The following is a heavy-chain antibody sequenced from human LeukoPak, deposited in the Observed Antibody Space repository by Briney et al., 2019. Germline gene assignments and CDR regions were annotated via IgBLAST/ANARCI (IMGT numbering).Heavy chain of an antibody. CDR2: ISFDGTNK. CDR3: ARDIWFYDHSGYSDY. D-gene: IGHD3-22*01. Sequence: PRGSLRLSCVGSGFTFSSYAVHWVRQAPGKGLEWLALISFDGTNKFYADSVKGRFSISRDNSKNTLFLQMNSLRPEDTAVYYCARDIWFYDHSGYSDYWGQGTLVSVSS. J-gene: IGHJ4*02. CDR1: GFTFSSYA. V-gene: IGHV3-30-3*01.